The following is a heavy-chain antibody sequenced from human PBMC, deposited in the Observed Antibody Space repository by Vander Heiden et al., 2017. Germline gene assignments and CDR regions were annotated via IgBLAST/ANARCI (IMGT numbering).Heavy chain of an antibody. D-gene: IGHD1-26*01. Sequence: EVQLVASGGGLVQFGGSLRLSCAASGFTFSSYSMNWVSQAPGKGLEWVSYIGTSSSNIYYADSVKGRFTISRDNDKNSLYLQMNSLRAEDTAVYYCARRVVGAPRAFDIWGQGTMVTVSS. CDR3: ARRVVGAPRAFDI. CDR1: GFTFSSYS. V-gene: IGHV3-48*01. CDR2: IGTSSSNI. J-gene: IGHJ3*02.